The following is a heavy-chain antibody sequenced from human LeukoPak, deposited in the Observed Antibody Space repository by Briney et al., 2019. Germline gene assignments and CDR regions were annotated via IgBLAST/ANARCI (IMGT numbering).Heavy chain of an antibody. V-gene: IGHV3-13*01. J-gene: IGHJ1*01. Sequence: GGSLRLSCAASGFTFSSYDMHWVRQAAGRGLEWVSTFGTTDDTYYLDSVKGRFTIPRENAKNSLYPQMSSLRVGDTAVYYCAIAVSGTRYFHHWGQGTLVTVSS. CDR2: FGTTDDT. D-gene: IGHD6-19*01. CDR1: GFTFSSYD. CDR3: AIAVSGTRYFHH.